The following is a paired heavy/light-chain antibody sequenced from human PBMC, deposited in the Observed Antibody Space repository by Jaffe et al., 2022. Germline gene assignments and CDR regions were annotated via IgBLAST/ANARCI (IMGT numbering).Light chain of an antibody. CDR2: LGS. CDR3: MQALQTPRT. CDR1: QSLLHSNGYNY. Sequence: DIVMTQSPLSLPVTPGEPASISCRSSQSLLHSNGYNYLDWYLQKPGQSPQLLIYLGSNRASGVPDRFSGSGSGTDFTLKISRVEAEDVGVYYCMQALQTPRTFGGGTKVEIK. V-gene: IGKV2-28*01. J-gene: IGKJ4*01.
Heavy chain of an antibody. Sequence: QVTLKESGPVLVKPTETLTLTCTVSGFSLSNARMGVSWIRQPPGKALEWLAHIFSNDEKSYSTSLKSRLTISKDTSKSQVVLTMTNMDPVDTATYYCARIRHIRFLEWHTYYYYMDVWGKGTTVTVSS. CDR1: GFSLSNARMG. J-gene: IGHJ6*03. CDR3: ARIRHIRFLEWHTYYYYMDV. D-gene: IGHD3-3*01. CDR2: IFSNDEK. V-gene: IGHV2-26*01.